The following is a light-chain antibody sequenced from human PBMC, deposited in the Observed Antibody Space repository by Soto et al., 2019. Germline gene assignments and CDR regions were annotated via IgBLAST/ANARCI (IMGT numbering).Light chain of an antibody. CDR3: QQSYSTPRT. V-gene: IGKV1-39*01. CDR1: QSISSY. J-gene: IGKJ1*01. CDR2: AAS. Sequence: DLQMTQSPSSLSASVGDRVTITCRASQSISSYLNWYQQKPGIAPKLLIYAASSLQSGVPSRFSGSGSGTDFTLTISSLQPEDFATYHCQQSYSTPRTFGQGTKVEIK.